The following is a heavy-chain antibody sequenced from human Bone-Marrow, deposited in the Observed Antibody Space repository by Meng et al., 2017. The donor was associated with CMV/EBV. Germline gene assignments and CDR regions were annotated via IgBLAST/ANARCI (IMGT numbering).Heavy chain of an antibody. J-gene: IGHJ4*02. Sequence: QVWLVQSGAEVQKPGAEVKVSCKASGYPFTSYGSSWVRQGPGQGLEWMGWISAYNGNTNYAQKLQGRVTMTTDTSTSTAYMELRSLRSDDTAVYYCARGTGTTVGSWLDYWGQGTLVTVSS. CDR1: GYPFTSYG. CDR2: ISAYNGNT. D-gene: IGHD1-1*01. CDR3: ARGTGTTVGSWLDY. V-gene: IGHV1-18*01.